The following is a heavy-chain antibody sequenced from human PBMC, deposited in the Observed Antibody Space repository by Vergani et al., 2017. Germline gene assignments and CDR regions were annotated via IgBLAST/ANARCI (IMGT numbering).Heavy chain of an antibody. V-gene: IGHV1-24*01. CDR3: ATATAVADPIDY. Sequence: QVQLVQSGAEVKKPGASVKVSCKVSGYTLTELSMHWVRQAPGKGLEWMGGFDPEDGETIYAQKFQGRVTVTEDTSTDTAYMELSSLRSEDTAVYYCATATAVADPIDYWGQGTLVTVSS. J-gene: IGHJ4*02. CDR2: FDPEDGET. D-gene: IGHD6-19*01. CDR1: GYTLTELS.